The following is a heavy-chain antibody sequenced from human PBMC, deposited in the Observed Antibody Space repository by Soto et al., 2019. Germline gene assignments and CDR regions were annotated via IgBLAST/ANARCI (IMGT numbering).Heavy chain of an antibody. Sequence: GGSLRLSCAASGFTFSSCAMSWVRQAPGKGVEWVSAISGSGGSTYYAYTVKGRFTISRANSKDTLYLQMNSLGAEDTAVYYCAQLCSRSFGCCGQGTLVSVS. CDR1: GFTFSSCA. V-gene: IGHV3-23*01. CDR3: AQLCSRSFGC. J-gene: IGHJ4*02. D-gene: IGHD6-6*01. CDR2: ISGSGGST.